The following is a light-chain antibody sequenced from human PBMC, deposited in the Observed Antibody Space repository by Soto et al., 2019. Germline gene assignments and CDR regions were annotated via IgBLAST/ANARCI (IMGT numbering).Light chain of an antibody. CDR2: CAS. V-gene: IGKV3-20*01. CDR3: QQYSDLPMT. CDR1: QPVXNNY. J-gene: IGKJ5*01. Sequence: IVLTQSPGTLSLSPGERAILSCRASQPVXNNYLAWCQQNPGQAPRILXYCASRRATGIPDRLSGSASGTDFTLTISRLEPEDFAVYFCQQYSDLPMTFGQGTRLEIK.